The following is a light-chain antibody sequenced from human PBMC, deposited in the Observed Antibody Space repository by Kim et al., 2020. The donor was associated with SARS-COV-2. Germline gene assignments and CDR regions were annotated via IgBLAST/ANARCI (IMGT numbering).Light chain of an antibody. J-gene: IGKJ1*01. CDR1: QGISSY. V-gene: IGKV1-9*01. CDR2: AAS. CDR3: QQLNSYPWT. Sequence: DIQLTQSPSFLSASVGDRVTITCRASQGISSYLAWYQQKPGKAPKLLIYAASTLQSGVPSRFSGSGSGREFTLTISSLQPEDFATYYCQQLNSYPWTFGQGTKVDIK.